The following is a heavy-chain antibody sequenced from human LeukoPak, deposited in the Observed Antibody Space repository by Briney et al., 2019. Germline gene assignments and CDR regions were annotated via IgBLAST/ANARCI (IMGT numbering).Heavy chain of an antibody. CDR3: AKGIYDILTGYSDYYYYMDV. D-gene: IGHD3-9*01. CDR2: IIPIFGTA. V-gene: IGHV1-69*05. J-gene: IGHJ6*03. CDR1: GGTFSSCA. Sequence: ASVKLSCKASGGTFSSCAISWVRQAPGQGLEWMGGIIPIFGTANYAQKFQGRVTITTDESTSTAYMELSSLRSEDTAVYYCAKGIYDILTGYSDYYYYMDVWGKGTTVTVSS.